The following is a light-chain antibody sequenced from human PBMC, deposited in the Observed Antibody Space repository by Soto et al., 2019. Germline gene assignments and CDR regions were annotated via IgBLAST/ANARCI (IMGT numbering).Light chain of an antibody. CDR1: SSDVGGYNY. V-gene: IGLV2-14*01. Sequence: QSALTQPASVSGSPGQSITLSCTGASSDVGGYNYVSWYQQHPDKAPKLMIYEISNRPSGVSNRFSGSKSGNTASLTISGVQAEDEAYYYCSSYTTSSTLDVFGTGTKLTVL. CDR3: SSYTTSSTLDV. CDR2: EIS. J-gene: IGLJ1*01.